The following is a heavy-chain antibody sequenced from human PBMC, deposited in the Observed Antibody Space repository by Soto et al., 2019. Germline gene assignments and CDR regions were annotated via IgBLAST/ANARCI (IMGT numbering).Heavy chain of an antibody. CDR2: IYPGDSDT. V-gene: IGHV5-51*01. CDR3: ARRNYYDSSGYLTSFDY. D-gene: IGHD3-22*01. CDR1: GYSFTSYW. J-gene: IGHJ4*02. Sequence: GESLKLSCKGAGYSFTSYWIGWVRQMPGKGLEWMGIIYPGDSDTRYSPSFQGQVTISADKSISTAYLQWSSLKASDTAMYYCARRNYYDSSGYLTSFDYWGQGTLVTVSS.